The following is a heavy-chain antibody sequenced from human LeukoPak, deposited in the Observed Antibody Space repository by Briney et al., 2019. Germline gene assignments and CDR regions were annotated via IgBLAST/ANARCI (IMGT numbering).Heavy chain of an antibody. Sequence: ASVKVSCKASGYTFTSYDINWVRQATGQGLEWLGWMNPNSGNINYAQKFQGRVTMTRSPSTSTAYMELSSLTSEDTAVYYCARGGGDSSGYYPNWFDSWGQGTLVTVSS. J-gene: IGHJ5*01. CDR3: ARGGGDSSGYYPNWFDS. CDR1: GYTFTSYD. D-gene: IGHD3-22*01. CDR2: MNPNSGNI. V-gene: IGHV1-8*01.